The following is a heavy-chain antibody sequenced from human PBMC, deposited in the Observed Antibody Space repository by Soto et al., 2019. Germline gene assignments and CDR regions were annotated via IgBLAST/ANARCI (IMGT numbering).Heavy chain of an antibody. CDR1: GFSLSSSGVG. J-gene: IGHJ4*02. V-gene: IGHV2-5*01. CDR3: AHRRGVDYFDY. D-gene: IGHD1-26*01. Sequence: QITLTASGPTLVKPTQTLTLTCTFSGFSLSSSGVGVGWIRQPPGKALELRASFYWNDERRHSPSLKTRGTITKDTAKNQVVLTMTNMDPMDTATYYCAHRRGVDYFDYWGQGTLVTVSS. CDR2: FYWNDER.